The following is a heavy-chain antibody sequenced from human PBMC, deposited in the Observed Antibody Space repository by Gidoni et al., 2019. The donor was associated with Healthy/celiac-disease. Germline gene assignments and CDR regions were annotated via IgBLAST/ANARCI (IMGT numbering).Heavy chain of an antibody. CDR3: ARDSTGTTSYFDY. V-gene: IGHV3-21*01. J-gene: IGHJ4*02. CDR2: SSSSSSYI. CDR1: GFPFSSYS. Sequence: EVQLVESGGGLVTPGGSLRLSCAASGFPFSSYSMNWVRQAPGKGREWVSASSSSSSYIYYADSVKGRFTISRDNAKNSLYLQMNSLRAEDTAVYYCARDSTGTTSYFDYWGQGTLVTVSS. D-gene: IGHD1-7*01.